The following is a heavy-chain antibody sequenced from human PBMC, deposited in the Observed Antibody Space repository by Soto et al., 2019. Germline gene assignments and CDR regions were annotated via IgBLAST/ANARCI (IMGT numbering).Heavy chain of an antibody. D-gene: IGHD4-17*01. J-gene: IGHJ4*02. CDR2: ISAYNGNT. CDR1: GYTFTSYG. V-gene: IGHV1-18*01. Sequence: QVPLVQSGAEVKKPGASVKVSCKASGYTFTSYGISWVRQAPGQGLGWMGWISAYNGNTNNAQKLQGRVTMTTATATSTAYMELGSMRSDDTAVYYCASDEFGDPGVYWGQGTLVTVSS. CDR3: ASDEFGDPGVY.